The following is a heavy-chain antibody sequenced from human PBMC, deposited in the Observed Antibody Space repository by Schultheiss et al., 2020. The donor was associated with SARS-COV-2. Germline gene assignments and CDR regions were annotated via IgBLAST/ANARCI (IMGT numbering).Heavy chain of an antibody. CDR1: GYTFTSYG. CDR3: ATPLALGYCSGGSCYGY. J-gene: IGHJ4*02. V-gene: IGHV1-24*01. D-gene: IGHD2-15*01. Sequence: ASVKVSCKASGYTFTSYGISWVRQAPGKGLEWMGGFDPEDGETIYAQKFQGRVTMTEDTSTDTAYMELSSLRSEDTAVYYCATPLALGYCSGGSCYGYWGQGTLVTVSS. CDR2: FDPEDGET.